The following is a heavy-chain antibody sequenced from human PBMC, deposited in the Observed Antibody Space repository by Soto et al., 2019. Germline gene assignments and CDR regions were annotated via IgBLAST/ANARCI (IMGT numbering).Heavy chain of an antibody. D-gene: IGHD3-10*01. CDR1: GYTFTSYG. Sequence: VKVSCKASGYTFTSYGISWVRQAPGQGLEWMGWISAYNGNTNYAQKLQGRVTMTTDTSTSTAYMELRSLRSDDTAVYYCARDHYGSGSSHFDYWGQGTLVTVSS. J-gene: IGHJ4*02. CDR2: ISAYNGNT. CDR3: ARDHYGSGSSHFDY. V-gene: IGHV1-18*01.